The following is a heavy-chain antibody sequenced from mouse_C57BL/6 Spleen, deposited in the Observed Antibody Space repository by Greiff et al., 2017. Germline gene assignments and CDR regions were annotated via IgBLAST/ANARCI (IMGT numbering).Heavy chain of an antibody. D-gene: IGHD2-4*01. J-gene: IGHJ4*01. CDR2: INPNYGTT. Sequence: VQLQQSGPELVKPGASVKISCKASGYSFTDYNMNWVKQSNGKSLEWIGVINPNYGTTSYNQKFKGKATLTVDKSSSTAYMQLNSRTSEDPAVYYCARRRDYDAPHAMDYWGQGTSVTVSS. V-gene: IGHV1-39*01. CDR1: GYSFTDYN. CDR3: ARRRDYDAPHAMDY.